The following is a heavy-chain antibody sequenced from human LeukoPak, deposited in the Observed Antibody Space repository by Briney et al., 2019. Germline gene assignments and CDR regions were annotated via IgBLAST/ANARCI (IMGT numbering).Heavy chain of an antibody. CDR2: INPNSGGT. CDR1: GYTFTSYG. Sequence: ASVKVSCKASGYTFTSYGISWVRQAPGQGLEWMGWINPNSGGTNYAQKFQGRVTMTRDTSISTAYMELSRLRSDDTAVYYCARILTGDGGDYWGQGTLVTVSS. CDR3: ARILTGDGGDY. V-gene: IGHV1-2*02. J-gene: IGHJ4*02. D-gene: IGHD7-27*01.